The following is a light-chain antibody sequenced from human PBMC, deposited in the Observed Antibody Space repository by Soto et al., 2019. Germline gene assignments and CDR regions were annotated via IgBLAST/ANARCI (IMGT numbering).Light chain of an antibody. V-gene: IGKV3-20*01. CDR2: GAS. CDR3: QQYGSSLYT. Sequence: EIELTQSPGTLSLSPGERATLSCRASQTVSSSYLAWYQQKPGQAPRLLIYGASSMATGIPDRFSGSGSGTDFTLTISRLEPEDFAVYYCQQYGSSLYTFGQGTKLEIK. J-gene: IGKJ2*01. CDR1: QTVSSSY.